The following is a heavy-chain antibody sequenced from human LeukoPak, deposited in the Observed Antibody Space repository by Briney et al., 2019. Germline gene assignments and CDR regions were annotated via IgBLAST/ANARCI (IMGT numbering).Heavy chain of an antibody. CDR2: IKSKTDGGTT. J-gene: IGHJ4*02. CDR3: TTELYDFWSGYPNDY. D-gene: IGHD3-3*01. V-gene: IGHV3-15*01. Sequence: GGSLRLSCAASGFTFRSYAMSWVRQAPGKGLEWVGRIKSKTDGGTTDYAAPVKGRFTISRDDSKNTLYLQMNSLKTEDTAVYYCTTELYDFWSGYPNDYWGQGTLVTVSS. CDR1: GFTFRSYA.